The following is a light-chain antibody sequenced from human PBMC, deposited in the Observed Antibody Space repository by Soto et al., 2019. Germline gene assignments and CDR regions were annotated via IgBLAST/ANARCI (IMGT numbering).Light chain of an antibody. J-gene: IGKJ5*01. Sequence: EIVLTQSPGTLSLSPGERATLSGRASRSVSNNYSAWYQQKAGQAPRLLIYGASSRATGIPDRFSGSGSGTDFTLTISNLQPEDFATYYCQQLNAYPLTFGQGTRLEIK. CDR1: RSVSNNY. CDR3: QQLNAYPLT. CDR2: GAS. V-gene: IGKV3-20*01.